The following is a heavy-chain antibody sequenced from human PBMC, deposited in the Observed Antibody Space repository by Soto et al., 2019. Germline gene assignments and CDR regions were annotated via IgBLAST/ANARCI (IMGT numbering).Heavy chain of an antibody. D-gene: IGHD3-10*01. CDR2: INVYNGNT. V-gene: IGHV1-18*01. CDR3: ARGVGSGSYYTHYNRFDR. CDR1: GYTFTNYG. J-gene: IGHJ5*02. Sequence: QVQLVQSGGEVKKPGASVKVSCKASGYTFTNYGISWVRQAPGQGLEWMGWINVYNGNTKYAQKVQGRVTMTTDTSTSTADMELRSLRSDDTAVYYCARGVGSGSYYTHYNRFDRWGQGTLVTFSS.